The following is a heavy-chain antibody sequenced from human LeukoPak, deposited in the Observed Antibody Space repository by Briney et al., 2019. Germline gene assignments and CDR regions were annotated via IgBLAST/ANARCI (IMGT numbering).Heavy chain of an antibody. CDR1: GFTFSSYS. Sequence: GGSLRLSCAASGFTFSSYSMNWVRQAPGKGLEWVSSISSSSSYIYYADSVKGRFTISRDNAKNMLYLQMSSLRAEDTAVYYCAELGITMIGGVWGKGTTVTISS. V-gene: IGHV3-21*01. J-gene: IGHJ6*04. CDR2: ISSSSSYI. D-gene: IGHD3-10*02. CDR3: AELGITMIGGV.